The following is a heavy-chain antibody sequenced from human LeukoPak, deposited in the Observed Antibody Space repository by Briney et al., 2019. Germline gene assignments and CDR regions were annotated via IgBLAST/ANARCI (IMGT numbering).Heavy chain of an antibody. Sequence: KPSETLSLTCSVSGYSFTSGHYWGWIRPPPGKGLEWIANIYHTGSAHYNPSLKSRVTISVDTSKNQFSLKLSSVTAADTAVYYCARGSRWELSAGGDYWGQGTLVTVSS. CDR1: GYSFTSGHY. CDR2: IYHTGSA. V-gene: IGHV4-38-2*02. CDR3: ARGSRWELSAGGDY. D-gene: IGHD1-26*01. J-gene: IGHJ4*02.